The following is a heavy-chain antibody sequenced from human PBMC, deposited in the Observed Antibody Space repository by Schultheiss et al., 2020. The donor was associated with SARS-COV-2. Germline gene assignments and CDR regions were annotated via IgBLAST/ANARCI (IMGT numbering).Heavy chain of an antibody. CDR3: ATPPLLDYYYYMDV. J-gene: IGHJ6*03. D-gene: IGHD2-15*01. CDR2: IYSGGST. CDR1: GFTFSSYA. Sequence: GGSLRLSCAASGFTFSSYAMSWVRQAPGRGLELVSVIYSGGSTYYADSVKGRFTISRDNSKNTLYLQMNSLRAEDTAVYYCATPPLLDYYYYMDVWGKGTTVTVS. V-gene: IGHV3-66*01.